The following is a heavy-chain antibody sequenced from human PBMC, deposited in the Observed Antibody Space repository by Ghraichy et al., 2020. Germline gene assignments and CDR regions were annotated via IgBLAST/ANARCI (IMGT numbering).Heavy chain of an antibody. J-gene: IGHJ4*02. D-gene: IGHD3-10*01. CDR1: GGSISSNNYFWGNSYY. CDR3: ARIMVRGGIDY. Sequence: GSLRLSCTVSGGSISSNNYFWGNSYYWGWIRQPPGKGLEWIASISYSGKTYYNPSLKSRVTISVDTSKNQFSLKLSSVTTAESAVYFCARIMVRGGIDYWGQGTLVTVSS. V-gene: IGHV4-39*01. CDR2: ISYSGKT.